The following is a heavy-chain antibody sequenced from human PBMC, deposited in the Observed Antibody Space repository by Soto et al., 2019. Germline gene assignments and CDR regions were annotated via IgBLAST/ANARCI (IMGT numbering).Heavy chain of an antibody. CDR1: GGSISSGGYY. V-gene: IGHV4-31*03. Sequence: SETLSLTCTVSGGSISSGGYYWSWIRQHPGKGLEWIGYIYYSGSTYYNPSLKSRVTISVDTSKNQFSLKLSSVTAADTAVYYCARGFLHDTLVLWGQGTLVTVSS. J-gene: IGHJ4*02. D-gene: IGHD3-22*01. CDR3: ARGFLHDTLVL. CDR2: IYYSGST.